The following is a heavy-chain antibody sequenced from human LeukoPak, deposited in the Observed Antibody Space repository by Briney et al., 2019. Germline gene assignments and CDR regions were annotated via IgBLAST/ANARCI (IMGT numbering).Heavy chain of an antibody. Sequence: PSETLSLSCTVSGGSISSYYWSWIRQPPGKGLEWIGYIYYSGSTHCNPSLKSRVTISVDTSKNQFSLKLSSVTAADTAVYYCARSVEGYCSGDNCFSYSYYMDVWGKGTTVTVSS. CDR3: ARSVEGYCSGDNCFSYSYYMDV. CDR1: GGSISSYY. V-gene: IGHV4-59*01. D-gene: IGHD2-15*01. J-gene: IGHJ6*03. CDR2: IYYSGST.